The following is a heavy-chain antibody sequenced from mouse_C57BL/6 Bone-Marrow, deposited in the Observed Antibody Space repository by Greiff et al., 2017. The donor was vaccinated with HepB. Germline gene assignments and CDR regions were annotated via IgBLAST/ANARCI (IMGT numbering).Heavy chain of an antibody. J-gene: IGHJ2*01. CDR1: GYTFTSYG. V-gene: IGHV1-81*01. CDR3: ARLGRLPFDY. D-gene: IGHD3-2*02. CDR2: IYPRSGNT. Sequence: VKLMESGAELARPGASVKLSCKASGYTFTSYGISWVKQRTGQGLEWIGEIYPRSGNTYYNEKFKGKATLTADKSSSTAYMELRSLTSEDSAVYFCARLGRLPFDYWGQGTTLTVSS.